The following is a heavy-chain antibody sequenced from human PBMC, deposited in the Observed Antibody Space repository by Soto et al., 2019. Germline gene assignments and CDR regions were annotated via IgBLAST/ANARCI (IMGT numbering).Heavy chain of an antibody. J-gene: IGHJ4*02. D-gene: IGHD4-17*01. Sequence: EVQVVESGGGLVRPGGSLRLSCAASGFTVSSSYMSWVRQAPGKGLEWVSLIYSDGTTYYADSVKGRFTISRDNSKNTLDLHMNSLRAEDTAVYYCASNTAFAYWGQGTLVTVSS. V-gene: IGHV3-66*01. CDR2: IYSDGTT. CDR1: GFTVSSSY. CDR3: ASNTAFAY.